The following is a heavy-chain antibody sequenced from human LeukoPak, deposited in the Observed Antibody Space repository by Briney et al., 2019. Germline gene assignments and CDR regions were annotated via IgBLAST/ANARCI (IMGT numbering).Heavy chain of an antibody. V-gene: IGHV3-23*01. J-gene: IGHJ3*02. D-gene: IGHD3-22*01. CDR2: ICGSGGST. Sequence: GGTPRLSRAASGFTFCRYAMRGVRETPGKGREWVLAICGSGGSTYYADYGQVRFTVYTDNSKNTLYLQMNSLRAEDMDVYYCAKCYYYDSSGYFPDAFDIWGQGTMVTVSS. CDR3: AKCYYYDSSGYFPDAFDI. CDR1: GFTFCRYA.